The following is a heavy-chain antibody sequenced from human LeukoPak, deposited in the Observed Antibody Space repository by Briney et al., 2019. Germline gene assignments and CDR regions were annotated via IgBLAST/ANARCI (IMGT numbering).Heavy chain of an antibody. Sequence: WASVKVSCKASGYTFTSYYMHWVRQAPGQGLEWMGIINPSGGSTNYAQKFQGRVTMTRDMSTSTVYMELSSLRSEDTAVYSCARDEGCSSTSCLFDYWGQGTLVTVSS. CDR2: INPSGGST. V-gene: IGHV1-46*01. CDR3: ARDEGCSSTSCLFDY. D-gene: IGHD2-2*01. J-gene: IGHJ4*02. CDR1: GYTFTSYY.